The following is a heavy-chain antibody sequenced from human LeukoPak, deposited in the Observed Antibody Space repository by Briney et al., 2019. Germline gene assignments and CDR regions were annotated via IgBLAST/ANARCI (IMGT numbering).Heavy chain of an antibody. Sequence: PGGPLRLSCAASGFTFSSYAMSWVRQAAGKGLEWVSAISGSCGSTYYADSVKGRFTISRDNSKNTLYLQMNSLRAEDTAVYYCAKSHITRYPLQYYFDLWGQGAQVSVSS. CDR2: ISGSCGST. CDR1: GFTFSSYA. V-gene: IGHV3-23*01. J-gene: IGHJ4*02. CDR3: AKSHITRYPLQYYFDL. D-gene: IGHD2-21*01.